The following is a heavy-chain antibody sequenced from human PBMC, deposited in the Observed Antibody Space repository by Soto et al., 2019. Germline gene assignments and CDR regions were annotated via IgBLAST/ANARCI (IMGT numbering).Heavy chain of an antibody. CDR1: GGSFSGYY. J-gene: IGHJ4*02. Sequence: QVQLQQWGAGLLKPSETLSLTCAVYGGSFSGYYWSWIRQTPGKGLEWIGEINHSGSTNYNPSLKSRVTISVDTSKNQFSLKLSSVTAADTAVYYCASALELRSNFDYWGQGTLVTVSS. CDR2: INHSGST. D-gene: IGHD1-7*01. CDR3: ASALELRSNFDY. V-gene: IGHV4-34*01.